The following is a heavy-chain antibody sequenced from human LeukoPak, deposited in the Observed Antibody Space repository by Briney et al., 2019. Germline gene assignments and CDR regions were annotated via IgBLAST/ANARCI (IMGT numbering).Heavy chain of an antibody. J-gene: IGHJ6*02. CDR3: AGTAMHYGMDV. Sequence: SETLSLTCTVSGGSISSSSYYWGWIRQPPGKGLEWIGSTYYSGSTYYNPSLKSRVTISVDTSKNQFSLKLSSVTAADTAVYYCAGTAMHYGMDVWGQGTTVTVSS. D-gene: IGHD5-18*01. CDR1: GGSISSSSYY. CDR2: TYYSGST. V-gene: IGHV4-39*01.